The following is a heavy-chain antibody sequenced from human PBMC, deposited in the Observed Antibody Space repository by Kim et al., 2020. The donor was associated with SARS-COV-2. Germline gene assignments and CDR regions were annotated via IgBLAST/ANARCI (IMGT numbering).Heavy chain of an antibody. J-gene: IGHJ3*02. V-gene: IGHV3-33*01. CDR2: IWYDGSNK. D-gene: IGHD1-26*01. Sequence: GGSLRLSCAASGFTFSSYGMHWVRQAPGKGLEWVAVIWYDGSNKYYADSVKGRFTISRDNSKNTLYLQMNSLRAEDTAVYYCARDATIVGATDGAFDIWGQGTMVTVSS. CDR1: GFTFSSYG. CDR3: ARDATIVGATDGAFDI.